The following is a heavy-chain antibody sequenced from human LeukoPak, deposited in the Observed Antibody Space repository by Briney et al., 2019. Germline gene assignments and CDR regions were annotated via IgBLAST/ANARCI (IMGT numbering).Heavy chain of an antibody. J-gene: IGHJ4*02. D-gene: IGHD1-20*01. V-gene: IGHV3-23*01. CDR3: ARETKITPGTTLCY. CDR2: ISGSGGST. Sequence: GGSLRLSCAASGFTFSSYAMSWVRQAPGKGLEWVSAISGSGGSTYYADSVKGRFTISRDNSKNTLYLQMNSLRDEDTAVYYCARETKITPGTTLCYSGPRTLCTLSS. CDR1: GFTFSSYA.